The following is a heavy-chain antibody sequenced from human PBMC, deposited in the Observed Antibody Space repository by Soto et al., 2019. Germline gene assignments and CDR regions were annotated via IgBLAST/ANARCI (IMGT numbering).Heavy chain of an antibody. Sequence: PSETLSLTCAVYGGSFSVYYWGLLRQPPGKGLEWIGEVKHSGNINYNPSLKTRLTVSVDTSKNQFSLKLSSMTAADTAMYYCARGSHSDFSSGHDDSFDVWCQGRRFTV. CDR3: ARGSHSDFSSGHDDSFDV. CDR2: VKHSGNI. J-gene: IGHJ3*01. V-gene: IGHV4-34*01. CDR1: GGSFSVYY. D-gene: IGHD3-3*01.